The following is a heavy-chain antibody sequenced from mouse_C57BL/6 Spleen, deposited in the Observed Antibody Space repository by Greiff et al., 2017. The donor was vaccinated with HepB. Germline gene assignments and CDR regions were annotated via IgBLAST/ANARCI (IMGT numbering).Heavy chain of an antibody. CDR2: IDPSDSYT. Sequence: VQLMESGAELVMPGASVKLSCKASGYTFTSYWMHWVKQRPGQGLEWIGEIDPSDSYTNYNQKFKGKSTLTVDKSSSTSYMQLSSLTSEDSAVDYGERIGGAMDYWGQGTTVTVSS. J-gene: IGHJ4*01. V-gene: IGHV1-69*01. CDR1: GYTFTSYW. D-gene: IGHD2-14*01. CDR3: ERIGGAMDY.